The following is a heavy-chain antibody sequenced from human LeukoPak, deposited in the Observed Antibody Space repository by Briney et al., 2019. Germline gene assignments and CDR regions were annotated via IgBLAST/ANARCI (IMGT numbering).Heavy chain of an antibody. D-gene: IGHD1-1*01. V-gene: IGHV4-39*01. Sequence: SETLSLTCSVSGGSFSSSSYYWGWIRQPPGKGLEWIGSSFHSGSPYYNPSLKSRVTISVDTSKNQFSLKLSSVTDADTAVYYCARATATGSWGLFDYWGQGTQVIVSS. CDR3: ARATATGSWGLFDY. J-gene: IGHJ4*02. CDR1: GGSFSSSSYY. CDR2: SFHSGSP.